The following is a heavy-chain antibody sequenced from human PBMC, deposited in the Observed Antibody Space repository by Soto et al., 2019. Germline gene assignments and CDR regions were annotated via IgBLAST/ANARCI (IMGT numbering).Heavy chain of an antibody. D-gene: IGHD2-2*01. Sequence: HPGGSLRLSCAASGFTFSSYAMSWVRQAPGKGLEWVSAISGSGGSTYYADSVKGRFTISRDNSKNTLYLQMNSLRAEDTAVYYCAKWIVVVPAATRGGYYFDYWGQGTLVTVSS. V-gene: IGHV3-23*01. CDR3: AKWIVVVPAATRGGYYFDY. J-gene: IGHJ4*02. CDR2: ISGSGGST. CDR1: GFTFSSYA.